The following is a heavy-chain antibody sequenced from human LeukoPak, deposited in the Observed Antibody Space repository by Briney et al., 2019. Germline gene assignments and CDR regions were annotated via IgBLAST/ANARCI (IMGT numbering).Heavy chain of an antibody. CDR1: GFIFDDYT. CDR3: GKDLGKVIAAAGTSGFDT. D-gene: IGHD6-13*01. Sequence: GGSLRLSCAASGFIFDDYTMHWVRQRPGKGLECVSLSNWDGGSTYYADSVKGRFIISRDTSKNSLYLQMHSLRADDTAFYYCGKDLGKVIAAAGTSGFDTWGRGTLVTVSS. J-gene: IGHJ4*01. CDR2: SNWDGGST. V-gene: IGHV3-43*01.